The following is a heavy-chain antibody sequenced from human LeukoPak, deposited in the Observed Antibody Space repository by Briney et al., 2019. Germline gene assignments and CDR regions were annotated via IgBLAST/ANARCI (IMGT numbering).Heavy chain of an antibody. CDR2: INPSGGST. CDR1: GYTFTTYY. D-gene: IGHD2-2*01. Sequence: ASVKVSCKASGYTFTTYYIHWVRQAPGQRLEWMGIINPSGGSTSYAQKFQGGVTMTRDTSTSTVYMELSGLRSEDTALYYCASLPAATGSHAFDIWGQGTMVTVSS. V-gene: IGHV1-46*01. J-gene: IGHJ3*02. CDR3: ASLPAATGSHAFDI.